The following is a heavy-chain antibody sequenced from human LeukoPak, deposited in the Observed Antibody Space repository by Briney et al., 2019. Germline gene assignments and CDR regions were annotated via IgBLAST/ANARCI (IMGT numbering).Heavy chain of an antibody. CDR2: ISTVGDIT. CDR1: GFIFRSSS. J-gene: IGHJ5*02. V-gene: IGHV3-23*01. Sequence: GGSLRLSCAASGFIFRSSSMSWVRQAPGKGLEWVSSISTVGDITHYAESVQGRFTISRDNSRNTLCLQMSSLSVDDTAVYYCAKVKSSLKLVGAWGQGTLVTVSS. CDR3: AKVKSSLKLVGA. D-gene: IGHD5/OR15-5a*01.